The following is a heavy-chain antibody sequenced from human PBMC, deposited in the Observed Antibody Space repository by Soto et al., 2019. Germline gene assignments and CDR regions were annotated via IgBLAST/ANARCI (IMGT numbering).Heavy chain of an antibody. V-gene: IGHV4-4*02. Sequence: QVQLQESGPGLVKPSGTLSHTCAVSGGSIISRHWWTLVRQPPGKGLEWIGEIFHSGPTNYNPSLKSRVTTRVLKLKKQVCLTLTFVTAPDTAVYYYATRYGDYGTWYVDLWGRGTLVTVSS. J-gene: IGHJ2*01. CDR1: GGSIISRHW. D-gene: IGHD4-17*01. CDR2: IFHSGPT. CDR3: ATRYGDYGTWYVDL.